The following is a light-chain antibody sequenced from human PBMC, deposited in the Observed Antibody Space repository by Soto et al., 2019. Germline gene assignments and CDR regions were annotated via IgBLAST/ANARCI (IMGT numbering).Light chain of an antibody. CDR3: GSYSRTTTREV. CDR2: EVT. V-gene: IGLV2-14*01. CDR1: SSDVGGYDF. Sequence: QSVLAQPASGSGSPGQSITISCTGASSDVGGYDFVSWYQHHPGTPPKLIIYEVTHRPSGVSHRFSGSKSASTASLTISGLQVEDEADYFCGSYSRTTTREVFGTGTKVTVL. J-gene: IGLJ1*01.